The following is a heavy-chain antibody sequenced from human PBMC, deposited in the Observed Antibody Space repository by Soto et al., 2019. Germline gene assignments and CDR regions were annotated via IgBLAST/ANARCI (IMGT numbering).Heavy chain of an antibody. Sequence: QVQLVQSGAEVKKPGSSVKVSCKASGGTFSSYTISWVRQAPGQGLEWMGRIIPILGIANYAQKFQGRVTITADKSTSTAYMELSSLRSEDTAVYYCARVAGGYDQDYFDYWGQGTLVTVSS. V-gene: IGHV1-69*02. CDR3: ARVAGGYDQDYFDY. J-gene: IGHJ4*02. D-gene: IGHD5-12*01. CDR2: IIPILGIA. CDR1: GGTFSSYT.